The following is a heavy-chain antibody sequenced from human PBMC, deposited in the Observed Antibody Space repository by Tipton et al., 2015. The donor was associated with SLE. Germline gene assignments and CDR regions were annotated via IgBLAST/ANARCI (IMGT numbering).Heavy chain of an antibody. CDR3: TTDRPGWGSAY. CDR2: ISSSGTII. V-gene: IGHV3-11*01. J-gene: IGHJ4*02. Sequence: GSLRLSCAASGFTVSDNYMSWIRQAPGKGLEWVSYISSSGTIIYYADSVKGRFTVSRDSDSLYLQMNSLKIEDTAVYYCTTDRPGWGSAYWGQGTLVTVSS. CDR1: GFTVSDNY. D-gene: IGHD7-27*01.